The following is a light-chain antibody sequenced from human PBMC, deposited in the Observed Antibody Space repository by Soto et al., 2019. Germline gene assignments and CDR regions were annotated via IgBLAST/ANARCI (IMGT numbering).Light chain of an antibody. CDR1: SSDIGAYNY. V-gene: IGLV2-14*01. J-gene: IGLJ1*01. Sequence: QSALTQPASVSGSPGQSITIACTGTSSDIGAYNYVSWYQQHPGKAPKLIIFEVSNRPSWVSSRFSGSKSGSTASLTISGLQAEDEADYYCISCTTRNTPCVFGSGTKLTVL. CDR2: EVS. CDR3: ISCTTRNTPCV.